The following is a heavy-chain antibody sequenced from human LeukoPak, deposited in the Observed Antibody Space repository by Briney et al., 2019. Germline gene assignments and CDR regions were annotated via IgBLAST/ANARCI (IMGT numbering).Heavy chain of an antibody. V-gene: IGHV3-21*01. J-gene: IGHJ6*02. CDR1: GFTFSNCY. CDR2: ISSSSYYI. Sequence: PGGSLRLSCAASGFTFSNCYMNWVRQAPGKGLEWVSSISSSSYYIYYADSVKGRFTISRDNAKNSLYLQMNSLRAEDTAMYFCANPDRSMDVWGQGTTVTVSS. D-gene: IGHD1-14*01. CDR3: ANPDRSMDV.